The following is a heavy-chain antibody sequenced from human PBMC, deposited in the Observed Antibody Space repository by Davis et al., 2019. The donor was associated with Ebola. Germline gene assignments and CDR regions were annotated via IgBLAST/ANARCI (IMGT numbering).Heavy chain of an antibody. J-gene: IGHJ3*02. CDR1: GASISSRSYY. Sequence: MPGGSLRLSCTVSGASISSRSYYWGWIRQPPGKGLEWVGSFSYGDNTHSYNPSLRSRVTISVDTSRNHLPLKLSYATAADTAVYYCARPWYSGTYYDDYDIWGQGTMVAVSS. CDR3: ARPWYSGTYYDDYDI. CDR2: FSYGDNT. D-gene: IGHD3-16*01. V-gene: IGHV4-39*01.